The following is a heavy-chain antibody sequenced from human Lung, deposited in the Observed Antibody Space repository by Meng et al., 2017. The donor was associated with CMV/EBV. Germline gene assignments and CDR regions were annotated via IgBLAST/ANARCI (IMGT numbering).Heavy chain of an antibody. J-gene: IGHJ6*02. Sequence: GGSXRLXXTASRFNIRNYAMHWVRQAPGKGLEWVAVIWSDGGDKYYADSVEGRFTISRDNSKNTLYLQMNSLRAEDTAVYYCAKDSYVVSTKTVDYYYGMDAXGQGXTVTVSS. V-gene: IGHV3-33*06. CDR1: RFNIRNYA. CDR2: IWSDGGDK. D-gene: IGHD3-10*02. CDR3: AKDSYVVSTKTVDYYYGMDA.